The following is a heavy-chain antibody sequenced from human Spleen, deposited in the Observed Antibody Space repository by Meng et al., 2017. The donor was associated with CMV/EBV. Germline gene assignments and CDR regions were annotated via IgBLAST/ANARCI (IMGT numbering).Heavy chain of an antibody. D-gene: IGHD1-26*01. CDR1: GYTFTGYF. CDR2: INPNSGGT. CDR3: ARSVMGALYYFDY. V-gene: IGHV1-2*02. Sequence: ASVKVSCKASGYTFTGYFMHWVRQAPGQGLEWMGWINPNSGGTNYAQKFQGRVTFTRDTSTSTVYMELSSLRSGDTAVYYCARSVMGALYYFDYWGQGTLVTVSS. J-gene: IGHJ4*02.